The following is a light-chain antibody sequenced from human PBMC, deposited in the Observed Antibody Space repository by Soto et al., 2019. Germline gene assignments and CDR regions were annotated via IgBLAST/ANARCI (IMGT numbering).Light chain of an antibody. Sequence: QSVLTQPPSASGTPGQRVTISCSGSSSNIGTNFLYWYQHFPGTAPKLLIYRNNQRPSGVPDRFSGSKSATSGSLAISGLRSEDEVDYHCATWDDNLSAWVFGGGTQLTVL. CDR1: SSNIGTNF. V-gene: IGLV1-47*01. CDR2: RNN. J-gene: IGLJ3*02. CDR3: ATWDDNLSAWV.